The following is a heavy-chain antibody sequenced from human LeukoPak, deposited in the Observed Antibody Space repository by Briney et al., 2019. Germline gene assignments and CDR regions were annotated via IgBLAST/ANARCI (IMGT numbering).Heavy chain of an antibody. V-gene: IGHV3-33*08. J-gene: IGHJ4*02. CDR1: GFTFSNYG. D-gene: IGHD3-10*01. CDR2: IWYDGSKK. Sequence: GGSLRLSCAASGFTFSNYGMHWVRQAPGKGPEWVALIWYDGSKKYYADSVKGRFTISRDNSKNTLFLQMNSLRAEDTALYYCARDAGNYDSGTSRFDYWGQGTLVTLSS. CDR3: ARDAGNYDSGTSRFDY.